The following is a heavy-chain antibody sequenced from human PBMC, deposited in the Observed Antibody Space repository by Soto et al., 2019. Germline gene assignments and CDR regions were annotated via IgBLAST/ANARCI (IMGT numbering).Heavy chain of an antibody. V-gene: IGHV3-23*01. CDR2: ISGSGGST. CDR3: ARSYDILTGYYPD. D-gene: IGHD3-9*01. CDR1: GFTFSSYA. Sequence: HPGGSLRLSCAASGFTFSSYAMSWVRQAPGKGLEWVSAISGSGGSTYYADSVKGRFTISRDNSKNTLYLQMGSLRAEDMAVYYCARSYDILTGYYPDWGQGTLVTVSS. J-gene: IGHJ4*02.